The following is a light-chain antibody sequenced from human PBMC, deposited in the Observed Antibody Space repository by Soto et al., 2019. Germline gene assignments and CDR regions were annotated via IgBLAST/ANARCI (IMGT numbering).Light chain of an antibody. Sequence: SALTQPAAGSGCPGQSITISCTGTSSDVGGYNYVSWYQQHPGKAPKLMIYEVSNRPSGVSNRFSGSKSGNTASLTISGLQAEEEADYYCSSYISRSRVFGTGTKVTVL. CDR2: EVS. J-gene: IGLJ1*01. CDR3: SSYISRSRV. CDR1: SSDVGGYNY. V-gene: IGLV2-14*01.